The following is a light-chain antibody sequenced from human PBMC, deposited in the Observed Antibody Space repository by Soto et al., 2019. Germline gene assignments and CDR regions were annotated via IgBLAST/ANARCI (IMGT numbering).Light chain of an antibody. J-gene: IGKJ1*01. Sequence: EIVLTQSPGTLSLSPGERATLSCRASQSLSSSYLAWYQQKPGQAPRLLVYGASNRATGISDRFSGSGSGTDFPLSINRLEPEDFAVYYCQQYGVSPWTFGQGNKVEIK. CDR2: GAS. CDR3: QQYGVSPWT. CDR1: QSLSSSY. V-gene: IGKV3-20*01.